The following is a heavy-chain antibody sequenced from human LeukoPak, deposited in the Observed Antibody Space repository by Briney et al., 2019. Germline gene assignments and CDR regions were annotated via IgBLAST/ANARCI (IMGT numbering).Heavy chain of an antibody. Sequence: SVKVSCKASGGTSSSYAISWVRQAPGQGLEWMGRIIPILGIANYARKFQGRVTITADKSTSTAYMELSSLRSEDTAVYYCARVYPFDGDPGDYGGQGTLVTVSS. CDR3: ARVYPFDGDPGDY. D-gene: IGHD3-10*01. CDR1: GGTSSSYA. V-gene: IGHV1-69*04. J-gene: IGHJ4*02. CDR2: IIPILGIA.